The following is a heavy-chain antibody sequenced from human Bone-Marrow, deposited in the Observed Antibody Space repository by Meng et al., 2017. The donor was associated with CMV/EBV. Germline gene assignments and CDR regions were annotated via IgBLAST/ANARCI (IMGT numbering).Heavy chain of an antibody. J-gene: IGHJ6*01. D-gene: IGHD3-3*01. V-gene: IGHV3-74*01. Sequence: GGSLRLSCAASGFTFSSYWMHWVRQAPGKGLVWVSRINSDGSSTSYADSVKGRFTISRDNAKNTLYLQMNSLRAEDTAVYYCARDLGGVDFGVVRGDYYGMDVWGQGTTVTGSS. CDR3: ARDLGGVDFGVVRGDYYGMDV. CDR1: GFTFSSYW. CDR2: INSDGSST.